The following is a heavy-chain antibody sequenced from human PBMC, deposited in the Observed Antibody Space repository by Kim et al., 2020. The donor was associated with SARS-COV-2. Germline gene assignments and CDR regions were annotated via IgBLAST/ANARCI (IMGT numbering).Heavy chain of an antibody. D-gene: IGHD3-9*01. CDR1: GFTFSSYA. V-gene: IGHV3-30*04. CDR2: ISYDGSNK. Sequence: GRSLRLSCAASGFTFSSYAMHWVRQAPGKGLEWVAVISYDGSNKYYADSVKGRFTISRDNSKNTLYLQMNSLRAEDTAVYYCARDTNILTGYYIYLFDYWGQGTLVTVSS. CDR3: ARDTNILTGYYIYLFDY. J-gene: IGHJ4*02.